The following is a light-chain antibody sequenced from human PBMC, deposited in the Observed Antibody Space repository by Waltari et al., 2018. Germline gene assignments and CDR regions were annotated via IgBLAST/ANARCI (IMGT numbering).Light chain of an antibody. CDR3: QTGGHGTWV. Sequence: QLVLTQSPSASASLGASVKLTCTLSSGHTSNIIAWLQQQPEKGPRFLMKVNSDGSHQKGDEIPDRFSGSSSGAERYLTISSVQSEDEADYYCQTGGHGTWVFGGGTTLTVL. CDR2: VNSDGSH. CDR1: SGHTSNI. V-gene: IGLV4-69*01. J-gene: IGLJ3*02.